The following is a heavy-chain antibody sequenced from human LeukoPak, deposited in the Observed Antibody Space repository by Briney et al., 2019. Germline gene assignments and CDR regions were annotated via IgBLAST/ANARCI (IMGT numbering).Heavy chain of an antibody. Sequence: GGSLRLSCDASGFGFSDLYMRWIRQAQRKGLEWISYISSGGKDIYYADSVKGRFTVSRDNTNNSLHLQMNSLRAEDTAVYYCARVFSGFYRFFNLWGQGTLVIVSS. J-gene: IGHJ5*02. CDR2: ISSGGKDI. D-gene: IGHD2/OR15-2a*01. CDR1: GFGFSDLY. V-gene: IGHV3-11*04. CDR3: ARVFSGFYRFFNL.